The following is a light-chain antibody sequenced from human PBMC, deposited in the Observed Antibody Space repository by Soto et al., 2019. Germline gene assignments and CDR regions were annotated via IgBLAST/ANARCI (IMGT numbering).Light chain of an antibody. Sequence: DIVMTQYPASLAVSLGERATINCKSSQSVLYSSNNKNYLAWYQQKPGQPPKPLIYWASTRESGVPDRFSGSGSGTDFTLSISSLQAEDVAVYYCQQYYSTPLTFGGGTKVDIK. J-gene: IGKJ4*01. V-gene: IGKV4-1*01. CDR1: QSVLYSSNNKNY. CDR3: QQYYSTPLT. CDR2: WAS.